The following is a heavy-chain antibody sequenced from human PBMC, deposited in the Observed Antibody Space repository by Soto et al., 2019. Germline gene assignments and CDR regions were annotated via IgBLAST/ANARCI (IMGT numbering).Heavy chain of an antibody. CDR3: ARLSSSNYYYYGMDV. D-gene: IGHD6-13*01. J-gene: IGHJ6*02. CDR2: IDWDDDK. V-gene: IGHV2-70*01. CDR1: GFSLSTSGMC. Sequence: SGPTLVNPTHTRTLTCTFSGFSLSTSGMCVSWIRQPPGKALEWLALIDWDDDKYYSTSLKTRLTISKDTSKNQVVLTMTNMDPVDTATYYCARLSSSNYYYYGMDVWGQGTTVTVSS.